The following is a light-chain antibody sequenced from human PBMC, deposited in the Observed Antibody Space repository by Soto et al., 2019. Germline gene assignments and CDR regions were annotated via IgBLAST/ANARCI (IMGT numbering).Light chain of an antibody. CDR2: DAS. J-gene: IGKJ1*01. V-gene: IGKV3-11*01. CDR3: QQYSSSPET. Sequence: EIVLTQSPATLSLSPGERATLSCRASQSVSSYLAWYQQKPGQAPRLLIYDASSRATGIPDRFSGSGSGTDFTLSVSGLEPEDFAVYYCQQYSSSPETFCQGTKVDIK. CDR1: QSVSSY.